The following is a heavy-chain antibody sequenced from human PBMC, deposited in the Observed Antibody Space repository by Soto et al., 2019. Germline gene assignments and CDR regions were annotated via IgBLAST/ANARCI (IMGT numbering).Heavy chain of an antibody. CDR1: GGSISGSSYY. CDR3: ARHSSAASIVLMVYASYYYYYYMDV. Sequence: SETLSLTCTVSGGSISGSSYYWGWIRQPPGKGLEWIGSIYYSGSTYYNPSLKSRVTISVDTSKNQFSLKLSSVTAAETAVYYCARHSSAASIVLMVYASYYYYYYMDVWGKGTTVTVSS. J-gene: IGHJ6*03. V-gene: IGHV4-39*01. D-gene: IGHD2-8*01. CDR2: IYYSGST.